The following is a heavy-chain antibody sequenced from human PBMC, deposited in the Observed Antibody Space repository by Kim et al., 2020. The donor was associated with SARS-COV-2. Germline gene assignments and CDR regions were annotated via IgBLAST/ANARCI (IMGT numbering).Heavy chain of an antibody. J-gene: IGHJ5*02. D-gene: IGHD3-3*01. V-gene: IGHV1-8*01. CDR3: ARALERITIFGVVIENPNWFDP. CDR1: GYTFTSYD. Sequence: ASVKVSCKASGYTFTSYDINWVRQATGQGLEWMGWMNPNSGNTGYAQKVQGRVTMTRNTSISTAYMELSSLRSEDTAGYYCARALERITIFGVVIENPNWFDPWGQGTLVTVSS. CDR2: MNPNSGNT.